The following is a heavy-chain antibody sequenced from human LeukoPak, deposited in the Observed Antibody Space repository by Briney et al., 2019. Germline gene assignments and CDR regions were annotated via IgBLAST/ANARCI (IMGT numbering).Heavy chain of an antibody. CDR1: GFTFSSYS. CDR2: ISSSSSTI. D-gene: IGHD3-10*01. J-gene: IGHJ4*02. V-gene: IGHV3-48*04. Sequence: GGSLRLSCAASGFTFSSYSMNWVRQAPGKGLEWVSYISSSSSTIYYADSVKGRFTISRDNAKNSLYLQMNSLRAEDTAVYYCACRYGSGSYYRDFWGQGTLVTVSS. CDR3: ACRYGSGSYYRDF.